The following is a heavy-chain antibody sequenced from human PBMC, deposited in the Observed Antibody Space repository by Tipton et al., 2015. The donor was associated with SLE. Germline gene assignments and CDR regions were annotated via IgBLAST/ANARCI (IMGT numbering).Heavy chain of an antibody. V-gene: IGHV4-61*02. CDR1: GDSITNGRYY. Sequence: TLSLTCSVSGDSITNGRYYWSWIRQPAGKALEWLGRIYTTGSLNYNPSLQSRITMSMDTWKNQFSLKMSSVTAADTAIYFCAGDTTGYFPSWGQGTLVTVSS. CDR2: IYTTGSL. CDR3: AGDTTGYFPS. D-gene: IGHD3-22*01. J-gene: IGHJ4*02.